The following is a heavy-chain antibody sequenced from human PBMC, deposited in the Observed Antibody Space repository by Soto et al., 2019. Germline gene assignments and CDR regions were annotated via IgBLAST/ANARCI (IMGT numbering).Heavy chain of an antibody. V-gene: IGHV1-18*01. CDR3: GRDGVRGLRFLEWLFPPGNWFDP. Sequence: ASVKVSCKASGYTFTSYGISWVRQAPGQGLEWMGWISAYNGNTNYAQKLQGRVTMTTDTSTSTAYMELRSLRSDDTAVYCCGRDGVRGLRFLEWLFPPGNWFDPWGQGTLVTGSS. J-gene: IGHJ5*02. D-gene: IGHD3-3*01. CDR1: GYTFTSYG. CDR2: ISAYNGNT.